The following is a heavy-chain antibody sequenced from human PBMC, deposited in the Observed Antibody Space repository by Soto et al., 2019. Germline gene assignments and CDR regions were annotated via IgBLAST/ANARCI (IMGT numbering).Heavy chain of an antibody. J-gene: IGHJ4*02. D-gene: IGHD4-4*01. CDR1: GGSFSGYY. Sequence: SETLSLTCAVYGGSFSGYYWSWVRQPPGKGLEWIGEINHSGSTNYNPSLKSRVTISVDTSKNQFSLKLSSVTAADTAVYYCARAVYSNHVYWGQGTLVTVSS. CDR3: ARAVYSNHVY. V-gene: IGHV4-34*01. CDR2: INHSGST.